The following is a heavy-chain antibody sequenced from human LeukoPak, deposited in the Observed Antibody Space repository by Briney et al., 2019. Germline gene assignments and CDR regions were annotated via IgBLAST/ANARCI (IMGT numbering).Heavy chain of an antibody. CDR2: IYTSGST. J-gene: IGHJ5*02. D-gene: IGHD2-2*01. CDR3: ARDFFPYCSSTSCYYNWFDP. Sequence: SETLSLTCTVSGGSISSYYWSWIRQPAGKGLEWIGRIYTSGSTNYNPSLKSRVTMSVDTSKNQFSLKLSSVTAADTAVYYCARDFFPYCSSTSCYYNWFDPWSQGTLVTVSS. V-gene: IGHV4-4*07. CDR1: GGSISSYY.